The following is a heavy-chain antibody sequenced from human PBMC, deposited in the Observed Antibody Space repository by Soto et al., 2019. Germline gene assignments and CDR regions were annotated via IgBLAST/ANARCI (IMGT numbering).Heavy chain of an antibody. V-gene: IGHV1-3*01. J-gene: IGHJ4*02. Sequence: ASVKVSCKASGYTFTYYTVHWVRQAPGQRLEWMGWINAGDGNTKYSPNFQGRVTITKDTSASTVYMELSSLRSEDTAVYFCTRDYYDSSGYYPKFDYWGQGALVTVSS. CDR3: TRDYYDSSGYYPKFDY. D-gene: IGHD3-22*01. CDR1: GYTFTYYT. CDR2: INAGDGNT.